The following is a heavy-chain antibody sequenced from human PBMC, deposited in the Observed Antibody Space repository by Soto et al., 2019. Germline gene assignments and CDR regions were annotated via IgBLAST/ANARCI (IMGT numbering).Heavy chain of an antibody. CDR1: GGSISSSSYY. CDR2: IYYSGST. Sequence: SETLSLTCTVSGGSISSSSYYWGWIRQPPGKGLEWIGSIYYSGSTYYNPSLKSRVTISVDTSKNQFSLKLSSVTAADTAVYYCARQSADALFDSSGQGSLVIGSS. CDR3: ARQSADALFDS. J-gene: IGHJ5*01. V-gene: IGHV4-39*01.